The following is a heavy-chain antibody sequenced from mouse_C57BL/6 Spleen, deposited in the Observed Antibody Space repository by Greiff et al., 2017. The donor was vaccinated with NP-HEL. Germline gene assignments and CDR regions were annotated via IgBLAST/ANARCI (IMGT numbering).Heavy chain of an antibody. CDR3: ARDGDGYYTLDY. D-gene: IGHD2-3*01. CDR1: GYSITSGYY. V-gene: IGHV3-6*01. J-gene: IGHJ2*01. CDR2: ISYDGSN. Sequence: EVQLQESGPGLVKPSQSLSLTCSVTGYSITSGYYWNWIRQFPGNKLEWMGYISYDGSNNYNPSLKNRISITRDTSKNQFFLKLNSVTTEDTATYYCARDGDGYYTLDYWGQGTTLTVSS.